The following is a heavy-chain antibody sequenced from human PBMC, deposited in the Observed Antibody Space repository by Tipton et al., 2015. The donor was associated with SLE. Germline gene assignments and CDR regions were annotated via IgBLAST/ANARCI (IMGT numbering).Heavy chain of an antibody. D-gene: IGHD2-2*01. J-gene: IGHJ6*03. CDR2: IYYSGST. CDR1: GGTFSGHY. Sequence: TLSLTCAVYGGTFSGHYWSWIRQPPGKGLEWIGYIYYSGSTNYNPSLKSRVTISVDTSKNQFSLKLSSVTAAGTAVYYCARVPAVYYYYMDVWGKGTTVTVSS. CDR3: ARVPAVYYYYMDV. V-gene: IGHV4-59*11.